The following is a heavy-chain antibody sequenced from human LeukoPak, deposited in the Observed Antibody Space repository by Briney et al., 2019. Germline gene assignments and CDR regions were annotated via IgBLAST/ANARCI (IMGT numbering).Heavy chain of an antibody. J-gene: IGHJ6*03. D-gene: IGHD1-26*01. CDR1: GYTFTGYY. CDR3: AREGGGSYSHYYYYHMDV. CDR2: INPNSGGT. V-gene: IGHV1-2*04. Sequence: ASVKVSCKASGYTFTGYYMHWVRQAPGQGLEWMGWINPNSGGTNYAQKFQGWVTMTRDTSISTAYMELSSLRSEDTAVYYCAREGGGSYSHYYYYHMDVWGKGTTVTVSS.